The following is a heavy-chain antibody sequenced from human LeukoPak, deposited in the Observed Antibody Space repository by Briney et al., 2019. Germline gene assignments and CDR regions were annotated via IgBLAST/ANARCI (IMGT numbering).Heavy chain of an antibody. V-gene: IGHV1-2*02. CDR2: IYPKNGDT. CDR3: ARDGHSGGAFDI. D-gene: IGHD2-15*01. CDR1: GYTFTAYY. J-gene: IGHJ3*02. Sequence: ASVKVSCKASGYTFTAYYLHWVRQAPGQGLEWMGWIYPKNGDTNLAQKFQGRVTMTRDTSITTTYMELNRLRSDDTAVYYCARDGHSGGAFDIWGQGTMVTVSS.